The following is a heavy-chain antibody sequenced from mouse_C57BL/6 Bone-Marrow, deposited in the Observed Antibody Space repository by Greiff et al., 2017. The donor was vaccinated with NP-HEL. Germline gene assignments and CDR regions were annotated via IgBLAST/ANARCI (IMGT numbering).Heavy chain of an antibody. V-gene: IGHV5-16*01. CDR1: GFTFSDYY. D-gene: IGHD2-4*01. CDR3: ARGDYDYDDPYAMDY. J-gene: IGHJ4*01. Sequence: EVMLVESEGGLVQPGSSMKLSCTASGFTFSDYYMAWVRQVPEKGLEWVANINYDGSSTYYLDSLKSRFIISRDNAKNILYLQMSSLKSEDTATYYCARGDYDYDDPYAMDYWGQGTSVTVSS. CDR2: INYDGSST.